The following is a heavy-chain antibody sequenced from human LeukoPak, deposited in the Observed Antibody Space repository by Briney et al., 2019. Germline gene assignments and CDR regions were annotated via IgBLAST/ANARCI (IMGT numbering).Heavy chain of an antibody. J-gene: IGHJ4*02. CDR1: GYSISSGYY. Sequence: SETLSLTCAVSGYSISSGYYWGWIRQPPGKGLEWIGRNYHSGSTYYNPSLKSPITIYIDTSTNQFSLKLSSVTAADTAVYYCARHSTTRSLIDYWGQGTLVTVSS. D-gene: IGHD4-17*01. V-gene: IGHV4-38-2*01. CDR3: ARHSTTRSLIDY. CDR2: NYHSGST.